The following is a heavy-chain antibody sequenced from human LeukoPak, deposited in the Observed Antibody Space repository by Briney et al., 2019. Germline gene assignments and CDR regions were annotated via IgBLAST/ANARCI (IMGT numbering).Heavy chain of an antibody. D-gene: IGHD1-26*01. J-gene: IGHJ5*02. CDR2: ISSSGNTI. CDR1: GFTFSDYY. CDR3: ARLVSNWFDP. V-gene: IGHV3-11*01. Sequence: GGSLRLSCAASGFTFSDYYMSWIRQAPGKGLEWVSYISSSGNTIYNADSVKGRFTISRDNAKNSLYLQMNSLRAEDTAIYYCARLVSNWFDPWGQGTLVTVSS.